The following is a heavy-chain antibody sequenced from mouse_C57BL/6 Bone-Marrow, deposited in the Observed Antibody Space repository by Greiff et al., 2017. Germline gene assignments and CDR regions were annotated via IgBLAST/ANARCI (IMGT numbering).Heavy chain of an antibody. D-gene: IGHD2-1*01. CDR3: ARYYGNYDWYFDV. CDR2: IYPGSGST. J-gene: IGHJ1*03. Sequence: QVQLKQPGAELVKPGASVKMSCKASGYTFTSYWITWVKQRPGQGLEWIGDIYPGSGSTNYNEKFKSKATLTVDTSSSTAYMQLSSLTSEDSAVYYCARYYGNYDWYFDVWGTGTTVTVSS. CDR1: GYTFTSYW. V-gene: IGHV1-55*01.